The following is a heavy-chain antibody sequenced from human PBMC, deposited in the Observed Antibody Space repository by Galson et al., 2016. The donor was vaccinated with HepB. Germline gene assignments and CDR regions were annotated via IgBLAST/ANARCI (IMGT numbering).Heavy chain of an antibody. V-gene: IGHV3-7*01. CDR2: IKQDGSEK. CDR3: VSQVYGDFGT. D-gene: IGHD4/OR15-4a*01. CDR1: GFSFNTHW. Sequence: SLRLSCAASGFSFNTHWMSWVRQTPGKGLEWVANIKQDGSEKYYVDSTRGRFTISRDNAKKSLYLQMNSLRADDTAVYYCVSQVYGDFGTWGQGTLVTVSS. J-gene: IGHJ5*02.